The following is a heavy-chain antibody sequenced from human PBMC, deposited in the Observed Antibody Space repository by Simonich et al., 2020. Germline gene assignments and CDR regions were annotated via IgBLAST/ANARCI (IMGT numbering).Heavy chain of an antibody. CDR2: IYFSGSN. J-gene: IGHJ4*02. D-gene: IGHD2-8*01. V-gene: IGHV4-39*01. CDR3: ARQRVLMVYAIDY. Sequence: QLQLQESGPGLVKPSETLSLTCTVSGGSISSSSYYWGWIRQPPGKGLEWMGSIYFSGSNYYSPPLKKRVAISVDTAKNQFSRKLSSVTAADTAVYYCARQRVLMVYAIDYWGQGTLVTVSS. CDR1: GGSISSSSYY.